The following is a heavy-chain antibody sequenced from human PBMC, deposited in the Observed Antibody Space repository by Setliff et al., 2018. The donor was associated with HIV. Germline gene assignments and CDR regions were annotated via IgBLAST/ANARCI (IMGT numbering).Heavy chain of an antibody. V-gene: IGHV4-59*11. D-gene: IGHD2-21*01. CDR3: ARDFEASYCGGDCYSGWFDS. CDR1: GGSIRSHY. J-gene: IGHJ5*01. Sequence: PSETLSLTCTVSGGSIRSHYWNWIRQSPGKGLEWIGYIHYRGSTNYNPSLKSRVIISADMSKNQFSLKLTSVTAADTAVYYCARDFEASYCGGDCYSGWFDSWGQGILVTVSS. CDR2: IHYRGST.